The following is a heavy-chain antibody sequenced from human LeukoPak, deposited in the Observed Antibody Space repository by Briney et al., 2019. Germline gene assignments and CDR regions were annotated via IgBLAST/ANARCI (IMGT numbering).Heavy chain of an antibody. CDR2: ISYDGSNK. Sequence: GGSLRLSCAASGFTFGSYGMHWVRQAPGKGLEWVAVISYDGSNKYYADSVKGRFTISRDNSKNTLYLQMNSLRAEDTAVYYCAREAPVSGYLDAFDIWGQGTMVTVSS. D-gene: IGHD3-3*01. CDR3: AREAPVSGYLDAFDI. CDR1: GFTFGSYG. V-gene: IGHV3-30*03. J-gene: IGHJ3*02.